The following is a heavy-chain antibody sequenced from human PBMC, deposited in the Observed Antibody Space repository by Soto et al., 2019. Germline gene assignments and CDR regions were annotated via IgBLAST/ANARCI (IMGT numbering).Heavy chain of an antibody. CDR2: INAGNGNT. Sequence: GASVKGSCKASGYTLTRYGISWGRQAPGQRLEWMGWINAGNGNTKYSQKFQGRVTITRDTSASTAYMELSSLRSEDTAVYYCARDSRGGWPEPDAFDIWGQGTMVTVSS. CDR3: ARDSRGGWPEPDAFDI. V-gene: IGHV1-3*01. CDR1: GYTLTRYG. D-gene: IGHD3-16*01. J-gene: IGHJ3*02.